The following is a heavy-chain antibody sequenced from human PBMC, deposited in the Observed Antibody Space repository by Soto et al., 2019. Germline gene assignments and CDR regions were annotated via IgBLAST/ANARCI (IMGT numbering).Heavy chain of an antibody. CDR3: ARADFGDGYDY. D-gene: IGHD5-12*01. CDR2: IYSGGST. CDR1: GFTVSSNY. V-gene: IGHV3-53*01. Sequence: PGRSLRLSCAASGFTVSSNYMSWVRQAPGKGLEWVSVIYSGGSTYYADSVKGRFTISRDNSKNTLYLQMNSLRAEDTAVYYCARADFGDGYDYWGQGTLVTVSS. J-gene: IGHJ4*02.